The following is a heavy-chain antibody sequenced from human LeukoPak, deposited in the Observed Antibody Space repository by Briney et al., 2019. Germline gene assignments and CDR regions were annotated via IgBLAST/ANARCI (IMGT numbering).Heavy chain of an antibody. V-gene: IGHV4-59*01. CDR3: ARGIESYGDYGY. J-gene: IGHJ4*02. CDR1: GGSISGSY. Sequence: SETLSLTCTVSGGSISGSYWSWIRQPPGKGLEWIAYMYNSGSTNYNPSLKSRVTISIDTSKNQFSLKLSSLTAADTAIYYCARGIESYGDYGYWGQGILVTVSS. D-gene: IGHD4-17*01. CDR2: MYNSGST.